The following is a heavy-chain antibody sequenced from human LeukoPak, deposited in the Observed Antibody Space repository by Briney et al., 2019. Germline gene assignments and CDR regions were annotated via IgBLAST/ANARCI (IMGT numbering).Heavy chain of an antibody. Sequence: PSETLSLTCTVSGGSISSYYWSWIRQPPGKGLEWIGYIYYSGSTNYNPSLKSRVTISVDTSRNQFSLKLSSVTAADTAVYYCARAVRYYYDSSGYYYYGMDVWGQGTTVTVSS. V-gene: IGHV4-59*01. CDR2: IYYSGST. CDR3: ARAVRYYYDSSGYYYYGMDV. CDR1: GGSISSYY. J-gene: IGHJ6*02. D-gene: IGHD3-22*01.